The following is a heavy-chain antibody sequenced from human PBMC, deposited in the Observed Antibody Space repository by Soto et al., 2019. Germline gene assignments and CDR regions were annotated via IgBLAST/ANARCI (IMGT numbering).Heavy chain of an antibody. Sequence: QVQLQQWGAGLLKPSETLSLTCAVYSGSFSGYYWSWIRQPPGKGLEWIGEINHSGITKYNPSLKSRVPISVDTYKNQFSLKLTSVTAADTAVYYCARADPYYFDNWGQGTLVTVSS. CDR1: SGSFSGYY. CDR3: ARADPYYFDN. J-gene: IGHJ4*02. CDR2: INHSGIT. V-gene: IGHV4-34*01.